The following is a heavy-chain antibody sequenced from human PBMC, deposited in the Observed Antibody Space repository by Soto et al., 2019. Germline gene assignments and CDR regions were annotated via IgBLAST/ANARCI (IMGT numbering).Heavy chain of an antibody. J-gene: IGHJ4*02. CDR1: GFTFTNYH. D-gene: IGHD6-13*01. CDR2: INPSGGST. CDR3: SRVPSPYSSSWTFDY. Sequence: QVQLVQSGAEVRKPGASVKVSCKASGFTFTNYHVHWVRQAPGQGLEWMGMINPSGGSTTYAQKFQGRVTMTRDTSTRTVFMELSSLRSEDTALYYCSRVPSPYSSSWTFDYWGQGTLVTVSS. V-gene: IGHV1-46*03.